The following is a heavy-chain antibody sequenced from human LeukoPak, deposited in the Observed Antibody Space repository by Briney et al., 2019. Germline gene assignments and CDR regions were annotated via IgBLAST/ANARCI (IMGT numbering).Heavy chain of an antibody. J-gene: IGHJ4*02. CDR1: GYTFTSYY. CDR2: INPNSGGT. V-gene: IGHV1-2*02. D-gene: IGHD3-10*01. Sequence: ASVKVSCKASGYTFTSYYIHWVRQAPGQGLEWMGWINPNSGGTYYVQKFQGRVTLTRDTSISTAYMDLSRLGSDDTAVYYCARDYDGRVVRGVIKTFDFWGQGTPVTVSS. CDR3: ARDYDGRVVRGVIKTFDF.